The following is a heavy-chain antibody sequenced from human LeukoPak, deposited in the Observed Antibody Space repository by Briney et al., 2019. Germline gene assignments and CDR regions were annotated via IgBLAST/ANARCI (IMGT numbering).Heavy chain of an antibody. CDR1: GGSISSGYY. J-gene: IGHJ4*02. D-gene: IGHD2-21*02. Sequence: PSETLSLTCTVSGGSISSGYYWGWIRQPPGKGLEWIGSIYHSGSTYYNPSLKSRVTISVDTSKNQLSLKLSSVTAADTAVYYCARVHLGWGHGNERGYWGQGTPVTVSS. CDR3: ARVHLGWGHGNERGY. CDR2: IYHSGST. V-gene: IGHV4-38-2*02.